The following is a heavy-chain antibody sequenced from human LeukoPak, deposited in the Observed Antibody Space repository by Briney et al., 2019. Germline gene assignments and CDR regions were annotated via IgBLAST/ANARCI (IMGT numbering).Heavy chain of an antibody. V-gene: IGHV3-23*01. CDR1: GFTFSSYA. D-gene: IGHD3-10*01. CDR3: AKDRRGYYGSEGAFDI. Sequence: GGSLRLSCAASGFTFSSYAMSWVRQAPGKGLEWVSAISGSGGSTYYADSVKGRFTISRDNSKNTLYLQMNSLRAEDTAVYYCAKDRRGYYGSEGAFDIWGQRTMVTVSS. J-gene: IGHJ3*02. CDR2: ISGSGGST.